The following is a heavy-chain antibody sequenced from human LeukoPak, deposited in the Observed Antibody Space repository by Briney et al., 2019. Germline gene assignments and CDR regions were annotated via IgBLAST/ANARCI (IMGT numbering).Heavy chain of an antibody. Sequence: SSETLSLTCTVYGASISSGNYYWSWIRQPPGKGLEWIGYIHYSGSTNYNPSLKSRVTISVETSKNQFSLKLASVTAADTAVYYCARGLGPSAMFDPWGQGTLVTVSS. CDR1: GASISSGNYY. J-gene: IGHJ5*02. V-gene: IGHV4-61*01. D-gene: IGHD6-6*01. CDR2: IHYSGST. CDR3: ARGLGPSAMFDP.